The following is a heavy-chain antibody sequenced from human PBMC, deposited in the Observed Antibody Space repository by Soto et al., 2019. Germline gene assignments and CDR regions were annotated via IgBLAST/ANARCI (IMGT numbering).Heavy chain of an antibody. CDR2: IIGGNGDT. CDR3: ASNQKGPYTGMDV. Sequence: QVQLVQSGAEVKKPGASVKVSCKASGYIFTNYDMHWVRQAPGQRLEWMGRIIGGNGDTKYSQKFQDRVTFTRDKSASTAYMHLSSLTSEDTAVYYCASNQKGPYTGMDVWGQGTPVTVSS. CDR1: GYIFTNYD. D-gene: IGHD5-18*01. J-gene: IGHJ6*02. V-gene: IGHV1-3*01.